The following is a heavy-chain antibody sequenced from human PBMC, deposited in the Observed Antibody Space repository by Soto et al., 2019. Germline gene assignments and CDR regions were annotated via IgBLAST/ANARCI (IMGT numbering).Heavy chain of an antibody. Sequence: QVQLVQSGAEVKKPGASVKVSCKASGYTFTRYGISWVRQAPGQGLEWMGWISAYSGYTNYAQNLQGRVTMTTDTSTSTAYMELRSLGYDDTAAYYCARPICGGDGYSGPYYFDYWGQGTLVTVSS. D-gene: IGHD2-21*02. CDR3: ARPICGGDGYSGPYYFDY. V-gene: IGHV1-18*01. J-gene: IGHJ4*02. CDR2: ISAYSGYT. CDR1: GYTFTRYG.